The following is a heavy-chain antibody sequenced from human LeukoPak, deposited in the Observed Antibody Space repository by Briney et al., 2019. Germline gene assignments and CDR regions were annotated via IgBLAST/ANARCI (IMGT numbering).Heavy chain of an antibody. CDR3: ARFAYCGGHCWYYFDY. D-gene: IGHD2-21*02. CDR1: GGTFSSYA. CDR2: IIPIFGTA. J-gene: IGHJ4*02. Sequence: SVKVSCKASGGTFSSYAISWVRQAPGQGLEWMGGIIPIFGTANYAQMFQGRITITADESTSTGYMELSSLRSEDTAVYYCARFAYCGGHCWYYFDYWGQGTLVTVSS. V-gene: IGHV1-69*13.